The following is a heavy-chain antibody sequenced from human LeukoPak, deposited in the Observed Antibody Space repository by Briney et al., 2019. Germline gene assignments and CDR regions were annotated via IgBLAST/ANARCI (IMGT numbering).Heavy chain of an antibody. V-gene: IGHV4-59*01. CDR1: GGSISSYY. Sequence: PSETLSLTCTVSGGSISSYYWSWIRQPPGKGLEWIGYIYYSGSTNYNPSLKSRVTISVDTSKNQFSLKLSSVTAADTAVYYCARGSSSSWRHTTFYYYYGIDVWGQGTTVTVSS. J-gene: IGHJ6*02. CDR2: IYYSGST. CDR3: ARGSSSSWRHTTFYYYYGIDV. D-gene: IGHD6-13*01.